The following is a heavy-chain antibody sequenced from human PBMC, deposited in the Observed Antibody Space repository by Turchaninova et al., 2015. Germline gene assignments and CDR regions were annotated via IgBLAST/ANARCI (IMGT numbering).Heavy chain of an antibody. CDR1: GGSFSGYY. D-gene: IGHD2-15*01. J-gene: IGHJ3*01. CDR2: ISHSGST. V-gene: IGHV4-34*01. Sequence: QVQLQQWGAGLLKPSETLSLTCAVYGGSFSGYYWSWIRHPPGKGLEWIGEISHSGSTNYNPSLKSRVTISVDTSKKQFSLKLSSVTAADTAVYFCARSCSAGNCYSGVWGQGTMVTVSS. CDR3: ARSCSAGNCYSGV.